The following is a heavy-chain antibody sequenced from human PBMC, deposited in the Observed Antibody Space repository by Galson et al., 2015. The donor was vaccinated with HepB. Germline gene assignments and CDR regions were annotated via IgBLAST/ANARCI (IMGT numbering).Heavy chain of an antibody. D-gene: IGHD4-17*01. V-gene: IGHV3-30-3*01. CDR2: ISYDGSNK. J-gene: IGHJ4*02. CDR1: GFTFSSYA. CDR3: ARDRVYGDYAGGYFDY. Sequence: SLRLSCAASGFTFSSYAMHWVRQAPGKGLEWVAVISYDGSNKYYADSVKGRFTISRDNSKNTLYLQMNSLRAEDTAVYYCARDRVYGDYAGGYFDYWAREPWSPSPQ.